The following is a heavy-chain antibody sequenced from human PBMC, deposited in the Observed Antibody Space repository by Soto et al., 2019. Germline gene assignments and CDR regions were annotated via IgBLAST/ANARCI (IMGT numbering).Heavy chain of an antibody. Sequence: QVHLVQSGAEVKKPGASVKVSCKASGYTFTNYYIHWVRQAHGLGLEWMGRFNPSTGSTSYKQKFQGRVTMTSDTSTTTVSMELRSLISEDTAIYYCTRASCNNTTWDIRTIGLCWFDPWCQGTPVTVSS. CDR3: TRASCNNTTWDIRTIGLCWFDP. CDR1: GYTFTNYY. V-gene: IGHV1-46*03. CDR2: FNPSTGST. D-gene: IGHD2-2*01. J-gene: IGHJ5*02.